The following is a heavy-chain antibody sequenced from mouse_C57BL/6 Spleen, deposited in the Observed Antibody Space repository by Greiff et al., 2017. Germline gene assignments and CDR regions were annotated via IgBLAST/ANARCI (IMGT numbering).Heavy chain of an antibody. J-gene: IGHJ2*01. D-gene: IGHD2-5*01. Sequence: EVQRVESGGGLVKPGGSLKLSCAASGFTFSSYAMSWVRQTPEKRLEWVATISDGGSYTYYPDNVKGRFTISRDNAKNNLYLQMSHLKSEDTAMYYCARTYSNYCDYWGQGTTLTVSS. V-gene: IGHV5-4*01. CDR1: GFTFSSYA. CDR2: ISDGGSYT. CDR3: ARTYSNYCDY.